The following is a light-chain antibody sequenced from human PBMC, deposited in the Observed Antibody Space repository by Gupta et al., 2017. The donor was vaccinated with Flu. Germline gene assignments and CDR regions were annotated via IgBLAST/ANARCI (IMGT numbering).Light chain of an antibody. CDR2: ATS. Sequence: IQLTQSPSLLSASVGDRVTITCRASQEIRNYLAWYKQEPGKAPELLIYATSTLQSGVPSRFSGSGSGTEFNLTINRLQPEDFATYYCQQCVYSRVSFGPGTNV. V-gene: IGKV1-9*01. CDR1: QEIRNY. J-gene: IGKJ3*01. CDR3: QQCVYSRVS.